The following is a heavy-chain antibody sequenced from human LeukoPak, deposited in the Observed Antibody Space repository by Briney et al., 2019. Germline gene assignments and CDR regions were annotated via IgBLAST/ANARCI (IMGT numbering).Heavy chain of an antibody. Sequence: GGSLRHSCSASGFPFSCYVMMWVPQAPGRGLEWVSAISGSGGTTYYADAVKGRFTIYRDNSKSTLYLQMNSLRAEDTAAYYCAKDLDIVVVPAAMVGSWGQGTLVTVSS. CDR2: ISGSGGTT. CDR3: AKDLDIVVVPAAMVGS. CDR1: GFPFSCYV. V-gene: IGHV3-23*01. D-gene: IGHD2-2*01. J-gene: IGHJ4*02.